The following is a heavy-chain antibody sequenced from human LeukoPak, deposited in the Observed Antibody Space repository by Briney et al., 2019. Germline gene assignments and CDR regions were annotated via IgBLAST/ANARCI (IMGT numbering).Heavy chain of an antibody. J-gene: IGHJ4*02. CDR1: GGSFSGYY. CDR3: ASGSYFDF. V-gene: IGHV4-34*01. Sequence: SETLSLTCAVYGGSFSGYYWSWIRQPPGKGLEWIGEINHSGSTNYNPSLKSRVTISVDTSKNQFSLKLSSVTAADTAVYYCASGSYFDFWGQGTLVTVSS. CDR2: INHSGST.